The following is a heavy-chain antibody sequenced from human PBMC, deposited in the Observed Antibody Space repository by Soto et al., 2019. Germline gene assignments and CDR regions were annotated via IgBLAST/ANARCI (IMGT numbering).Heavy chain of an antibody. CDR2: ISYDGSNK. D-gene: IGHD2-2*01. Sequence: GGSLRLSCAASGFTFSSYAVHWVREAPGKGLEWVAVISYDGSNKYYADSVKGRFTISRDNSKNTLYLQMNSLRAEDTAVYYCARDADIVVVPAAIPLYYYGMDVWGQGTTVTVSS. V-gene: IGHV3-30-3*01. J-gene: IGHJ6*02. CDR3: ARDADIVVVPAAIPLYYYGMDV. CDR1: GFTFSSYA.